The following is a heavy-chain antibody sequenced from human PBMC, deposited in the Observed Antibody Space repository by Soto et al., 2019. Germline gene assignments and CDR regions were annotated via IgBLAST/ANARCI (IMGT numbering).Heavy chain of an antibody. J-gene: IGHJ4*02. CDR1: GYSFTSYW. Sequence: GESLKISWKGSGYSFTSYWIGWVRQMPGKGLEWMGIIYPGDSDTRYSPSFQGQVTISADKSISTAYLQRSSLKASDTAMYYCARPGWTREYYFDYWGQGTLVTVSS. V-gene: IGHV5-51*01. D-gene: IGHD3-10*01. CDR3: ARPGWTREYYFDY. CDR2: IYPGDSDT.